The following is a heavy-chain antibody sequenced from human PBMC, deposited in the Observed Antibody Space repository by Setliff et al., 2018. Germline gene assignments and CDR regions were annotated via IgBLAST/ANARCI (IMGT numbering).Heavy chain of an antibody. CDR2: INHTGTT. D-gene: IGHD6-6*01. J-gene: IGHJ4*02. V-gene: IGHV4-34*01. CDR3: ARGRNVAIRLLDS. Sequence: SETLSLTCAVYGGSFSGYYWSWIRQPPGKGLEWIGEINHTGTTKYNPSLKSRVTISVDKSKNQFSLNLRYVTAADTAVYYCARGRNVAIRLLDSWGQGNLVTVSS. CDR1: GGSFSGYY.